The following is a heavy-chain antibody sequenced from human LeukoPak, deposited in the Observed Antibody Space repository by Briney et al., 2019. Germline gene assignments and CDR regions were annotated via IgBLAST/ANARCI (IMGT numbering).Heavy chain of an antibody. D-gene: IGHD3-22*01. J-gene: IGHJ4*02. CDR2: ISYDGSNK. CDR3: AKDFDRYYYDSSGYPDY. V-gene: IGHV3-30-3*01. Sequence: GGSLRLSCAASGFTFSSYAMHWVRQAPGKGLEWVAVISYDGSNKYYADSVKGRFTISRDNSKNTLYLQMNSLRAEDTAVYYCAKDFDRYYYDSSGYPDYWGQGTLVTVSS. CDR1: GFTFSSYA.